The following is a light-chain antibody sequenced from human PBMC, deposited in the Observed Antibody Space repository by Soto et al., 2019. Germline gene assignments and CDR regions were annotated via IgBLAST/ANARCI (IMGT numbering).Light chain of an antibody. Sequence: DIQMTQSPSTLSASVGYRVTITCRDSQSISSWLAWYQQTPGKAPKLLIYDASSLESGVPSRFSGSGAGTECTLTISSLQPDDVATDYCQHYNSCSEAFGQGTKVDI. CDR1: QSISSW. V-gene: IGKV1-5*01. CDR3: QHYNSCSEA. CDR2: DAS. J-gene: IGKJ1*01.